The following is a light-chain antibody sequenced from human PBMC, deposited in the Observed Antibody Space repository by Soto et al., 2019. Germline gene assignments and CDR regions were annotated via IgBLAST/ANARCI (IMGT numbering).Light chain of an antibody. CDR1: SSDVGGYNY. CDR3: SSYTSSSIPYV. CDR2: DVS. V-gene: IGLV2-14*01. Sequence: QSALTQPASVSGSPGQSITISCTGTSSDVGGYNYVSWYQQHPGKAPKLMIYDVSNRPSVVSNRFSGSKSGNTASLTISGLQAEDEADYYCSSYTSSSIPYVFGTGTKLTVL. J-gene: IGLJ1*01.